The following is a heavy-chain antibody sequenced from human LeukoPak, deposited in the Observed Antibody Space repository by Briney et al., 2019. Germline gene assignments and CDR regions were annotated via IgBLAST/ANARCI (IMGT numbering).Heavy chain of an antibody. V-gene: IGHV3-48*03. CDR3: ARLLYGGKALGAFDI. CDR1: GFTFSSYE. Sequence: GGSLRLSCAASGFTFSSYEMNWVRQAPGKGLEWVSYISSSGSTIYYADSVKGRFTISRDNAKNSLYLQMNSLRAEDTAVYYCARLLYGGKALGAFDIWGQGTMVTVSS. D-gene: IGHD4-23*01. CDR2: ISSSGSTI. J-gene: IGHJ3*02.